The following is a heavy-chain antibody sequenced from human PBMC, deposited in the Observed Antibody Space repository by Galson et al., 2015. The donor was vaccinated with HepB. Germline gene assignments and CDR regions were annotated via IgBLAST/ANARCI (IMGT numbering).Heavy chain of an antibody. CDR3: VRRIAAAAAFDI. Sequence: SLRLSCAASGFTFSSYAMHWVRQAPGKGLEYVSAISSNGGSTYYADSVKGRFTISRDNSKNTLYLQMSSLRAEDTAVYYCVRRIAAAAAFDIWGQGTMVTVSP. D-gene: IGHD6-13*01. CDR1: GFTFSSYA. V-gene: IGHV3-64D*06. CDR2: ISSNGGST. J-gene: IGHJ3*02.